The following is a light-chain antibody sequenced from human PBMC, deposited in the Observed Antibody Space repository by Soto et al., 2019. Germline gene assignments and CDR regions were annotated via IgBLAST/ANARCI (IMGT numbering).Light chain of an antibody. J-gene: IGKJ4*01. CDR2: AAS. CDR3: QQSSSTPRT. Sequence: DIQMTQSPSALSASEGDRVTITCRASQSISSNLNWYQQKAGKAPKLLIYAASSLQSGVPSRFSGSGSGTDFTLTISSLQPEDFATYYCQQSSSTPRTFGGGTKVEIK. V-gene: IGKV1-39*01. CDR1: QSISSN.